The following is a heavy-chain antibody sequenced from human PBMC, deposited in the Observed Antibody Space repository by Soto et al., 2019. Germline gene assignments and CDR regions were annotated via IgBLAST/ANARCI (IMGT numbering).Heavy chain of an antibody. CDR1: GFTFSTYA. V-gene: IGHV3-23*01. D-gene: IGHD3-22*01. Sequence: GGSLRLSCAASGFTFSTYAISWVRQAPGKGLEWVSAISGSGDSTHYADSVRGRFTISRDNSKNTLHLQMNNLRAEDTAVYYCAKGADYGHSNGYNLEYFQNCGKGTLVTVYS. CDR2: ISGSGDST. J-gene: IGHJ1*01. CDR3: AKGADYGHSNGYNLEYFQN.